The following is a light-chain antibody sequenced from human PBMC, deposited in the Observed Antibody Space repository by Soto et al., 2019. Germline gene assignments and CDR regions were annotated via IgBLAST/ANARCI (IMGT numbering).Light chain of an antibody. CDR1: MRDVGAYNL. CDR2: EVR. Sequence: QSALTQPASVSGSAGQSITISCSGTMRDVGAYNLVSWYQQHPGTAPKLIIYEVRNRPSGISSRFSGSRSGNTASLTISGLQPEDEGDYYCSADTARSTLVFGGGTK. CDR3: SADTARSTLV. J-gene: IGLJ3*02. V-gene: IGLV2-14*01.